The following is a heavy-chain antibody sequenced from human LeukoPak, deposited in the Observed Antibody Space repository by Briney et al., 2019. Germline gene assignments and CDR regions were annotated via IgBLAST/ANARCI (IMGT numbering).Heavy chain of an antibody. CDR1: GFTFSSYS. Sequence: GGSLRLSCAASGFTFSSYSMNWVRQAPGKGLEWVSYISSSSSTIYYADSVKGRFTISKDNAKNSLYLQVNSLRDEDTAVYYCARGYGDYVWGQGTLVTVSS. CDR3: ARGYGDYV. J-gene: IGHJ4*02. CDR2: ISSSSSTI. V-gene: IGHV3-48*02. D-gene: IGHD4-17*01.